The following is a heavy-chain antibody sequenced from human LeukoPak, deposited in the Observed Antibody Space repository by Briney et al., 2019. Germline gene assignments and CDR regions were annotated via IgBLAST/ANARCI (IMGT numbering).Heavy chain of an antibody. V-gene: IGHV3-30*02. CDR1: GFTFSSYG. CDR2: IRYDGSNK. J-gene: IGHJ4*02. CDR3: AKDRSIYRPGYFDY. D-gene: IGHD5/OR15-5a*01. Sequence: PGGSLRLSCAASGFTFSSYGMHWVRQAPGKGLEWVAFIRYDGSNKYYADSVKGRFTISRDNSKNTLYLQMNSLRAEDTAVYYCAKDRSIYRPGYFDYWGQGTLVTVSS.